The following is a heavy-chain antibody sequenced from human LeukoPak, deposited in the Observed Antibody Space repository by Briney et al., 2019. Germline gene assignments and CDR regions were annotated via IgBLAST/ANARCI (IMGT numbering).Heavy chain of an antibody. V-gene: IGHV3-66*01. CDR1: GFTVSSNH. CDR2: IYSGGSK. CDR3: ARDSGFGEFNNY. D-gene: IGHD3-10*01. Sequence: GGSLRLSCAASGFTVSSNHMSWVRQAPGKGLEWVSVIYSGGSKYYSDSVKGRFTISRDNSKNTLYLQMNTLRAEDTAVYYCARDSGFGEFNNYWGQGTLVTVSS. J-gene: IGHJ4*02.